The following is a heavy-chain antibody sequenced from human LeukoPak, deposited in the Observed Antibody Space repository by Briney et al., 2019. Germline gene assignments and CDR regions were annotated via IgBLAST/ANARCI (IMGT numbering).Heavy chain of an antibody. CDR1: GFTVSSNY. D-gene: IGHD2-15*01. Sequence: GGSLRLSCAASGFTVSSNYMSWVRQAPGKGLEWVSVIYSGGSTYYADSVKGRFTISRDNSKNTLYLQMNSLRAEDTAVYYCARDLYCSGGSCDYWGQGTLVTVSS. V-gene: IGHV3-66*01. CDR3: ARDLYCSGGSCDY. CDR2: IYSGGST. J-gene: IGHJ4*02.